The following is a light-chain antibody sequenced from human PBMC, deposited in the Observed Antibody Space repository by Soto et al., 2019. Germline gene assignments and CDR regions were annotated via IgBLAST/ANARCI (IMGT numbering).Light chain of an antibody. V-gene: IGKV3-15*01. J-gene: IGKJ1*01. Sequence: EIVLTQSPGTLSLSPGERATLSCRASQSVSSSYLAWYQQKPGQAPRLLIYGASTRAPGIPARFSGSGSGTDFTLTISSLQSEDFAVYYCQQYNNWPPWTFGQGTKVDI. CDR2: GAS. CDR1: QSVSSSY. CDR3: QQYNNWPPWT.